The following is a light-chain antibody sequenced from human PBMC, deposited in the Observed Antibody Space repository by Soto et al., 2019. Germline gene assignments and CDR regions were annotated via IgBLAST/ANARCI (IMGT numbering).Light chain of an antibody. V-gene: IGKV3-20*01. CDR2: GAS. Sequence: EIELTQSPGTLSLSPGERATLSCRASQSVSNYLVWYQQRPGQAPRLLIHGASIRATGIPDRFSGSGSGTDFTLTISRLEPEDFAVYYCQHYSTSAFTFGPGTKVDIK. CDR3: QHYSTSAFT. CDR1: QSVSNY. J-gene: IGKJ3*01.